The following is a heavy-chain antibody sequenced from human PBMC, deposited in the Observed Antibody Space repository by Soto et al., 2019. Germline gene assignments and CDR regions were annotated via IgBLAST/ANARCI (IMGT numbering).Heavy chain of an antibody. V-gene: IGHV3-21*01. CDR2: ISSSSSYI. CDR1: GFTFSSYS. Sequence: EVQLVESGGGLVKPGGSLRLSCAASGFTFSSYSMNWVRQAPGKGLEWVSSISSSSSYIYYADSVKGRFTISRDNAKNSLYLQMNRLRAEDTAVYYCARYYDYIWGSYRLDYWGQGTLVTVSS. CDR3: ARYYDYIWGSYRLDY. J-gene: IGHJ4*02. D-gene: IGHD3-16*02.